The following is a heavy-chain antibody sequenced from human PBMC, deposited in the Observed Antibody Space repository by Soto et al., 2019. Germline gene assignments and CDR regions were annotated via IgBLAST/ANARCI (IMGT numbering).Heavy chain of an antibody. J-gene: IGHJ6*02. Sequence: GGSLRLSCAASGFTFSSYAMSWVRQAPGKGLEWVSAISGSGGSTYYADSVKGRFTISRDNAKNTLYLQMNSLRAEDTAVYYCAKDGFIIVATSNYYYGMDVWGQGTTVTVSS. CDR1: GFTFSSYA. CDR2: ISGSGGST. CDR3: AKDGFIIVATSNYYYGMDV. V-gene: IGHV3-23*01. D-gene: IGHD5-12*01.